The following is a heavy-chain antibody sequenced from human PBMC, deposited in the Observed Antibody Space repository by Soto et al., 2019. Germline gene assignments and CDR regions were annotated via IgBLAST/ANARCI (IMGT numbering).Heavy chain of an antibody. D-gene: IGHD3-22*01. V-gene: IGHV3-7*03. Sequence: LRLSCAASGFTFSSYWMSWVRQAPGKGLEWVANIKQDGSEKYYVDSVKGRFTISRDNAKNSLYLQMNSLRAEDTAVYYCARDRSYYYDSSGYYVYWGQGTLVTVSS. CDR3: ARDRSYYYDSSGYYVY. CDR2: IKQDGSEK. CDR1: GFTFSSYW. J-gene: IGHJ4*02.